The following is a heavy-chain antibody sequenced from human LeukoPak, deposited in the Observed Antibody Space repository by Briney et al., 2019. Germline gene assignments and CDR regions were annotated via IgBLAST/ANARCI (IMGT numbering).Heavy chain of an antibody. CDR2: IYTSGST. J-gene: IGHJ4*02. CDR3: ASLYTYGDYDY. D-gene: IGHD4-17*01. V-gene: IGHV4-61*02. Sequence: SETLSLTCTASGGSISSGSYYWSWIRQPAGKGLEWIGRIYTSGSTNYNPSLKSRVTISVDTSKNQFSLKLSSVTAADTAVYYCASLYTYGDYDYWGQGTLVTVSS. CDR1: GGSISSGSYY.